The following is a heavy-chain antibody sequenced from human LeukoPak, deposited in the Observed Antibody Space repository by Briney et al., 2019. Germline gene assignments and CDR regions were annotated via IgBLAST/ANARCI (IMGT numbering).Heavy chain of an antibody. V-gene: IGHV6-1*01. Sequence: SQTLSLTCAISGDSVFSNSAAWNWIRQSPSRGLEWLGRTYYRSKWYNDYAVSVKSRITINPDTSKNQFSLQLNSVTPEDTAVYYCAREKNDGVVRQPYYFDYWGQGTLVTVSS. D-gene: IGHD3-3*01. CDR1: GDSVFSNSAA. CDR2: TYYRSKWYN. CDR3: AREKNDGVVRQPYYFDY. J-gene: IGHJ4*02.